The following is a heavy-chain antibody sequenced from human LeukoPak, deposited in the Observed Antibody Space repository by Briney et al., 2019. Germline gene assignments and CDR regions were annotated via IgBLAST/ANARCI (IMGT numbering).Heavy chain of an antibody. J-gene: IGHJ4*02. V-gene: IGHV1-18*01. CDR3: ARGGGVRPSDY. D-gene: IGHD3-10*01. Sequence: ASVKVSCKASGYTFTNFGINWVRQAPGQRLEWMGWIRAYSGNTNHAKKLQGRVPMTPETYTSTAYMDLRSLRSDDTAVYYCARGGGVRPSDYWGQGTLVTVSS. CDR2: IRAYSGNT. CDR1: GYTFTNFG.